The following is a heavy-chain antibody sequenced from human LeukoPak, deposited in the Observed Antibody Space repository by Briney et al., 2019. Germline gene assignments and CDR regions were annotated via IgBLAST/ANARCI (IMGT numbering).Heavy chain of an antibody. Sequence: TGGSLRLSCAASGFTFSSYEMNWVRQAPGKGLEWVSYISSSGSTIYYADSVKGRFTISRDNAKNSLYLQMNSLRAEVTAVYYCAKDRWDRDILTGYYDYWGQGTLVTVSS. CDR3: AKDRWDRDILTGYYDY. J-gene: IGHJ4*02. V-gene: IGHV3-48*03. CDR2: ISSSGSTI. CDR1: GFTFSSYE. D-gene: IGHD3-9*01.